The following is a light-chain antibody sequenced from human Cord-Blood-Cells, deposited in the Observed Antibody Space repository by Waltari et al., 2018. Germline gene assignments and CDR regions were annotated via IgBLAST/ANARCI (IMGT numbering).Light chain of an antibody. J-gene: IGKJ2*01. CDR3: QQLNSYPYT. Sequence: DIQLTQSPSFLSSSVGDRVTITCRASQGISSYLAWYQQKPGNAPKLLIYAASTLQSGVPSRFSGSGSGTEFTLTISSLQPEDFATYYCQQLNSYPYTFCQGTKLEIK. CDR1: QGISSY. CDR2: AAS. V-gene: IGKV1-9*01.